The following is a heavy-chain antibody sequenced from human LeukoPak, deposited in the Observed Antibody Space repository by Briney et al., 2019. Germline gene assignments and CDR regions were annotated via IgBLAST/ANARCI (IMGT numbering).Heavy chain of an antibody. CDR3: ARDGVAGIDY. CDR2: INPSGGST. J-gene: IGHJ4*02. D-gene: IGHD6-19*01. Sequence: GASVEVSCKASGYTLTDYYMHWVRQAPGQGLEWMGIINPSGGSTSYAQKFQGRVTMTRDTSTSTVYMELSSLRSEDTAVYYCARDGVAGIDYWGQGTLVTVSS. V-gene: IGHV1-46*01. CDR1: GYTLTDYY.